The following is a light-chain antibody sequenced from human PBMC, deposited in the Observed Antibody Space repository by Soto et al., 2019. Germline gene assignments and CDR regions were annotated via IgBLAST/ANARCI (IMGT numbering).Light chain of an antibody. CDR2: GAS. J-gene: IGKJ2*01. V-gene: IGKV3-15*01. CDR3: QQYNNWPPMYT. CDR1: QSVSSN. Sequence: EIVMTQSPATLSVSPGERATLSCMASQSVSSNLAWYQQKPGQAPRLLIYGASTRATGIPARFSGSGSGTEFTLTISSLQSEDFAVYYCQQYNNWPPMYTFGQGTKLDIK.